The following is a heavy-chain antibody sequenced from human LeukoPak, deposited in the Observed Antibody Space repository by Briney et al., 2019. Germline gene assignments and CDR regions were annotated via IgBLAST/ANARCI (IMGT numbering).Heavy chain of an antibody. V-gene: IGHV3-74*01. J-gene: IGHJ4*02. CDR1: GFTFSSYW. CDR3: AREYSSGWYPFDY. Sequence: GGSLRLSCAASGFTFSSYWMHWVRQAPGKGLVWVSRINSDGSSTSYADSVKGRFTISRDNAKNTLYLQMNSLRAEDTAVYYGAREYSSGWYPFDYWGQGTLVTVPS. CDR2: INSDGSST. D-gene: IGHD6-19*01.